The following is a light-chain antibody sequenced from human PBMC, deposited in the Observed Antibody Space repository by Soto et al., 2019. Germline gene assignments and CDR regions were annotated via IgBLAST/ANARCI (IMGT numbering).Light chain of an antibody. Sequence: DIVLTQTPLSSPVTLGQPASISCRSSQSLLHSDGSTYLNWLHQRPGQPPRLLIYKVSHRFSGVPDRFGGSGAGTDFTLKISRVEAEDVGIYYCMQATHFRPYTFGQGTNLEI. CDR3: MQATHFRPYT. CDR1: QSLLHSDGSTY. V-gene: IGKV2-24*01. J-gene: IGKJ2*01. CDR2: KVS.